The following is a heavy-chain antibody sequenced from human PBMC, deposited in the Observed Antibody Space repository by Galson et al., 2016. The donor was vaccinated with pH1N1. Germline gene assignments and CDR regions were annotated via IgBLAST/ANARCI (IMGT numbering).Heavy chain of an antibody. CDR3: ARDLGYAYGFYYYYYMDV. J-gene: IGHJ6*03. V-gene: IGHV3-48*04. CDR2: ISRSVTNI. D-gene: IGHD5-18*01. CDR1: GFSLSSYS. Sequence: SLRLSCAASGFSLSSYSMNWVRQAPGKGLEWVSYISRSVTNIYYAGSVKGRFTISRDTAKNSLYLQMDSLGLDDTAVYFCARDLGYAYGFYYYYYMDVWGKGTTVTVSS.